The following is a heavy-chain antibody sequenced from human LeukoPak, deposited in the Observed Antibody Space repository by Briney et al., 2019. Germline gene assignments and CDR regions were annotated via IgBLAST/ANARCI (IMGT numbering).Heavy chain of an antibody. Sequence: GGSLRLSCAASGLTFSNYWMAWVRHAPGKGLEWVANVEKDGSGKNYVDSVKGRFIISRDNAKNSLYLQMNSLRVEDTAVYFCAREVATGTGAYNYWGQGTLVTVSS. CDR3: AREVATGTGAYNY. J-gene: IGHJ4*02. D-gene: IGHD6-13*01. CDR2: VEKDGSGK. CDR1: GLTFSNYW. V-gene: IGHV3-7*01.